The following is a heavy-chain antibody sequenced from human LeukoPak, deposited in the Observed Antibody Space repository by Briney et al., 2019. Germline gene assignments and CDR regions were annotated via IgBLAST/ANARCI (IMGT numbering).Heavy chain of an antibody. V-gene: IGHV3-23*01. D-gene: IGHD3-22*01. CDR3: AKDTQPPITMIVVVITGTFDY. CDR1: GFAFSSYA. CDR2: ISGSGGST. Sequence: GGSLRLSCAASGFAFSSYAMSWVRQAPGKGLEWVSAISGSGGSTYYADSVKGRFTISRDNSKNTLYLQMNSLRAEDTAVYYCAKDTQPPITMIVVVITGTFDYWGQGTLVTVSS. J-gene: IGHJ4*02.